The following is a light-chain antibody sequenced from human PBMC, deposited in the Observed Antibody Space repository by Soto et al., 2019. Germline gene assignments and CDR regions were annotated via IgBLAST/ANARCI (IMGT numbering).Light chain of an antibody. Sequence: EIVMTQSPATLSLSPGERATLSCRARQSVSSNLAWYQQKPGLAPRLLIYGASTRATGIPARFSGSGSGTEFTLIISSLQSEDSAVYYCQQYNSWLWTFGQGTKVDIK. CDR3: QQYNSWLWT. V-gene: IGKV3-15*01. J-gene: IGKJ1*01. CDR1: QSVSSN. CDR2: GAS.